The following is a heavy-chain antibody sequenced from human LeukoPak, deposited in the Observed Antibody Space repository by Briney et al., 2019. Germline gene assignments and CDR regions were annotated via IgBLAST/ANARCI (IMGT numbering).Heavy chain of an antibody. CDR3: ARGRLGCSSTSCYAGDYYYGMDV. CDR1: GGSFSGYY. J-gene: IGHJ6*02. D-gene: IGHD2-2*01. Sequence: PSETLSLTCAVYGGSFSGYYWSWIRQHPGKGLEWIGYIFYSGSTYYNPSLKSRVTISVDTSKNQFSLKLSPVTAADTAVYYCARGRLGCSSTSCYAGDYYYGMDVWGQGTTVTVSS. CDR2: IFYSGST. V-gene: IGHV4-34*01.